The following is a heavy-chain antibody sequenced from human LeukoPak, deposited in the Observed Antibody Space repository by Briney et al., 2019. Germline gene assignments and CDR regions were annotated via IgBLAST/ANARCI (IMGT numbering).Heavy chain of an antibody. CDR3: ARARGTEAIDY. CDR1: GGTFSGYY. D-gene: IGHD6-25*01. Sequence: SETLSLTCAVYGGTFSGYYWNWIRQPPGKGLEWIGEINHSGSTKYNPSLKSRVTVSVDTSKNQFSLKLTSVTAADTAVYYCARARGTEAIDYWGQGTLVTVSS. CDR2: INHSGST. J-gene: IGHJ4*02. V-gene: IGHV4-34*01.